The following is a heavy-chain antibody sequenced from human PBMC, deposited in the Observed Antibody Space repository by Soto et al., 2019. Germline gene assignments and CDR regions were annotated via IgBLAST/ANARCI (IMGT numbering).Heavy chain of an antibody. CDR1: GSTFSNYP. CDR3: ARRV. CDR2: ISAGGDRT. V-gene: IGHV3-23*01. J-gene: IGHJ4*02. Sequence: EVQVSESGGGLVQPGGSLRLSCETSGSTFSNYPMNWVRQAPGKGLEWVSGISAGGDRTYYADSVKGRFTIFRDNSKNSVSLRMNSLRVEDTAVYYCARRVWGQGTLVTVSS.